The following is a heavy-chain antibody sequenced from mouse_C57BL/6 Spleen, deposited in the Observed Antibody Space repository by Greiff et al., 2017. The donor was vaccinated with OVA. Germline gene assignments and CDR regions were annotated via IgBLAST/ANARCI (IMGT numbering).Heavy chain of an antibody. V-gene: IGHV1-7*01. J-gene: IGHJ3*01. CDR3: ARKEGGREFAY. D-gene: IGHD3-3*01. Sequence: VQLQQSGAELAKPGASVKLSCKASGYTFTSYWMHWVKQRPGQGLEWIGYINPSSGYTKYNQKFKDKATLTADKSSRTAYMQLSSLTYEDSAVYYCARKEGGREFAYWGQGTLVTVSA. CDR1: GYTFTSYW. CDR2: INPSSGYT.